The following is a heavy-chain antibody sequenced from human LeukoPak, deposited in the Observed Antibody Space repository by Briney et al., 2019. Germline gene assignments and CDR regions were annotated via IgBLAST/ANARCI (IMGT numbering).Heavy chain of an antibody. D-gene: IGHD2-15*01. CDR2: IYYSGST. CDR1: GGSISSGGYY. J-gene: IGHJ4*02. CDR3: ARVGGNLGYCSGGSCYDSDY. Sequence: PSETLSLTCSVSGGSISSGGYYWSWIRQHPGEGLEWIGYIYYSGSTYYNPSLKSRVTISVDTSKNQFSLKLSSVTAADTAVYYCARVGGNLGYCSGGSCYDSDYWGQGTLVTVSS. V-gene: IGHV4-31*03.